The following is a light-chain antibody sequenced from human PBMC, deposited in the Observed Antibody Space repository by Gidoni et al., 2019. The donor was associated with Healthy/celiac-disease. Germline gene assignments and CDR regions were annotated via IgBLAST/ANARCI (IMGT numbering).Light chain of an antibody. V-gene: IGKV1-5*01. CDR1: QRISSW. Sequence: DIQMTQTPSTLYASVGDSVTITCRASQRISSWLDWYQQNPGKAPKLLIYDASSLESGFPASFSGSGSGTVFTLTISSLQPDDFATYYCQHYNSYQYTFGQGTKLEIK. CDR2: DAS. J-gene: IGKJ2*01. CDR3: QHYNSYQYT.